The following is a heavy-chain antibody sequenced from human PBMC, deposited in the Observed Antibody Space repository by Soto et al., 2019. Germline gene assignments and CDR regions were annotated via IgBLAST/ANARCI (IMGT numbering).Heavy chain of an antibody. CDR3: ARDGGQIRYFDWLSMDV. CDR2: INPNSGGT. J-gene: IGHJ6*02. Sequence: ASVKVSCKASGYTFTGYYMHWVRQAPGQGLEWMGWINPNSGGTNYAQKFQGWVTMTRDTSISTAYMELSRLRSGDTAVYYCARDGGQIRYFDWLSMDVWGQGTTVTVSS. V-gene: IGHV1-2*04. D-gene: IGHD3-9*01. CDR1: GYTFTGYY.